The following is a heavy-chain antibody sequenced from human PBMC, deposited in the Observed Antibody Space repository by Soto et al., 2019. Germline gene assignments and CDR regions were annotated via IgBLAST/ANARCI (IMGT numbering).Heavy chain of an antibody. Sequence: SETLSLTCTVSGGSISSYYWSWIRQPPGKGLEWIGYIYYSGSTNYNPSLKSRVTISVDTSKNQFSLKLSSVTAADTAVYYCARGPLYYDFWSGYPYYYYYYGMDVWGQGTTVTVSS. D-gene: IGHD3-3*01. CDR2: IYYSGST. V-gene: IGHV4-59*01. J-gene: IGHJ6*02. CDR1: GGSISSYY. CDR3: ARGPLYYDFWSGYPYYYYYYGMDV.